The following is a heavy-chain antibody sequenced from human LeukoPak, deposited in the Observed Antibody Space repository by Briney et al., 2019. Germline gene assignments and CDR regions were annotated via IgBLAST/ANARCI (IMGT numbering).Heavy chain of an antibody. V-gene: IGHV4-34*01. J-gene: IGHJ4*02. CDR1: GLSFTGYY. CDR2: INHSGST. CDR3: ARGPSLRYFDWPERWRPYYFDY. Sequence: PSETLSLTCAVSGLSFTGYYWSWIRQPPGKGLEWFGEINHSGSTNYNPSLKSRVTISVDTSKNQFSLKLSSVTAADTAVYYCARGPSLRYFDWPERWRPYYFDYWGQGTLVTVSS. D-gene: IGHD3-9*01.